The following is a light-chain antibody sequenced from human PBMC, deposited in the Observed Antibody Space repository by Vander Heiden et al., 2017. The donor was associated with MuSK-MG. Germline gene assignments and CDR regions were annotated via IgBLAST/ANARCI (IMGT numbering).Light chain of an antibody. V-gene: IGKV1-27*01. CDR1: QGISNY. CDR2: FAS. Sequence: TQMPHSPPSLSASVGDRVTITCRASQGISNYLAWYQQKPGKVPKLLIYFASNLQSGVPSRFSGSGSGTDFTLTISSLQPEDAATYYCQKYNSAPRTFGQGTKVEIK. CDR3: QKYNSAPRT. J-gene: IGKJ1*01.